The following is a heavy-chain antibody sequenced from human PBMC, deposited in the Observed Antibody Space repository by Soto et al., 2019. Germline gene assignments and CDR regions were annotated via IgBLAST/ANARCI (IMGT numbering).Heavy chain of an antibody. CDR1: GFTFSSYA. CDR2: ISGGGGNT. D-gene: IGHD3-22*01. Sequence: GGSLRLSCAASGFTFSSYAMSWVRQAPGKGLEWVSGISGGGGNTNYADSVKGRFTISRDNSKNTLWLQMNSLRAEDTALYYCAKDVTMVVVVNTFDYWGQGTLVTVSS. V-gene: IGHV3-23*01. J-gene: IGHJ4*02. CDR3: AKDVTMVVVVNTFDY.